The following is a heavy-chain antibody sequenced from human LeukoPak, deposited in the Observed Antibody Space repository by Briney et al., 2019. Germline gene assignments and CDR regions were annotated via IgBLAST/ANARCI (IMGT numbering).Heavy chain of an antibody. V-gene: IGHV4-31*03. CDR1: GVSISSGAYF. CDR3: ARHYYDSSGFLWYFDL. J-gene: IGHJ2*01. Sequence: SETLSLTCTVSGVSISSGAYFWSWIRQHPGKGLEWIGYIYYSGSTYYNPSLKSRVTISVDTSKNQFSLKLNSVTVADSAVYYCARHYYDSSGFLWYFDLWGRGTLVTVSS. D-gene: IGHD3-22*01. CDR2: IYYSGST.